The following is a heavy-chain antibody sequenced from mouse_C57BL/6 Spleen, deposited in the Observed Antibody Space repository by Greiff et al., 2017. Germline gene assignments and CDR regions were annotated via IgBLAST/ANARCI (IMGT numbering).Heavy chain of an antibody. Sequence: VQLKQSGPGLVQPSQSLSITCTVSGFSLTSYGVHWVRQSPGKGLEWLGVIWRGGSTDYNAAFMSRLSITKDNSRSQVFFKMNSLQADDTAIYYCAKNRIYSNYDFDYWGQGTTLTVSS. D-gene: IGHD2-5*01. V-gene: IGHV2-5*01. CDR3: AKNRIYSNYDFDY. CDR2: IWRGGST. CDR1: GFSLTSYG. J-gene: IGHJ2*01.